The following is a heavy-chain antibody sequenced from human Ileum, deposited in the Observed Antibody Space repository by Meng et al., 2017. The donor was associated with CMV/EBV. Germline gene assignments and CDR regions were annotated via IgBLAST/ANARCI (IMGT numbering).Heavy chain of an antibody. V-gene: IGHV1-2*02. CDR3: AKKGVAAAISSWFDP. Sequence: QGRRVQAGAEVKKPGASVKVSCKASGYTFTDYYMHWVRQAPGQGLDWMGWINPKNGDTKYAQKFQDRVTMTRDTSIRTAYMELSRLGSDDTAVYYCAKKGVAAAISSWFDPWGQGTLVTVSS. J-gene: IGHJ5*02. D-gene: IGHD2-2*02. CDR2: INPKNGDT. CDR1: GYTFTDYY.